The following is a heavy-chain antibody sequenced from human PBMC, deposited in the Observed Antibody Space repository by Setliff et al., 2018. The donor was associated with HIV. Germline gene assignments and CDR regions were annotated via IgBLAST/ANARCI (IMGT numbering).Heavy chain of an antibody. CDR2: IYTSGST. V-gene: IGHV4-4*07. Sequence: PSETLSLTCTVSGGSISSYYWTWIRQPAGKGLEWIGRIYTSGSTNYNPSLKSRVTMSVDTSKNQFSLKLTSVTAADTAVYYCAREASSWYYYFDSWGQGALVTVSS. CDR1: GGSISSYY. CDR3: AREASSWYYYFDS. J-gene: IGHJ4*02. D-gene: IGHD6-13*01.